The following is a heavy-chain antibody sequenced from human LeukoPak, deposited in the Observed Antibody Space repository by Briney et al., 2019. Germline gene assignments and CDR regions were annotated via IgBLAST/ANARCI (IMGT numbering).Heavy chain of an antibody. Sequence: PSETLSLTCTVSGGSISSYYWSWIRQPPGKGLEWIGYISYSGSTNYNPSLKSRVTISVDTSKNQFSLKLSSVTAADTAVLYCARQHRGYSGYDYFYYWGQGTLVTVSS. CDR2: ISYSGST. CDR3: ARQHRGYSGYDYFYY. CDR1: GGSISSYY. J-gene: IGHJ4*02. V-gene: IGHV4-59*01. D-gene: IGHD5-12*01.